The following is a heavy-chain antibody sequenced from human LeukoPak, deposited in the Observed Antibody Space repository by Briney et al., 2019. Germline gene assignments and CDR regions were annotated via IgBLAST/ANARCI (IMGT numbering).Heavy chain of an antibody. D-gene: IGHD2-2*01. J-gene: IGHJ4*02. CDR1: GGSFSGYY. V-gene: IGHV4-34*01. CDR2: INHSGGT. CDR3: ARRYCSSTSCYFRWYFDY. Sequence: SETLSLTCAVYGGSFSGYYWSWIRQPPGKGLEWIGEINHSGGTNYNPSLKSRVTISVDTSKNQFSLKLSSVTAADTAVYYCARRYCSSTSCYFRWYFDYWGQGTLVTVSS.